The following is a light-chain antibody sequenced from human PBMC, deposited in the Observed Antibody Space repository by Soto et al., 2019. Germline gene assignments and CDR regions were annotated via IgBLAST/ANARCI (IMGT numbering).Light chain of an antibody. J-gene: IGKJ4*01. V-gene: IGKV3-20*01. CDR3: QQYGTSPRT. CDR2: GVS. Sequence: IGLTQSPCSLSLSTGERATLSCRASQGVSSSYLAAYQQKPRQAPRLLIYGVSTRAPGVPERFSGSGSGTEFTPTTSRVEPEDVAVYFCQQYGTSPRTFGGGTKVDIK. CDR1: QGVSSSY.